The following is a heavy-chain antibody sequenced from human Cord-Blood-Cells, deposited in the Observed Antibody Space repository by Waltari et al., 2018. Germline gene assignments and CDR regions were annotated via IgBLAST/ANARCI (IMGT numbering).Heavy chain of an antibody. Sequence: QVQLQQWGAGLLKPSETLSLTCAVDGGSFSGYYWSWIRQPPGKGLEWIGEINHSGSTNYNPSLKSRVTISVDTSKNQFSLKLSSVTAADTAVYYCARVNYYGSGSYTIDYWGQGTLVTVSS. J-gene: IGHJ4*02. CDR1: GGSFSGYY. D-gene: IGHD3-10*01. CDR3: ARVNYYGSGSYTIDY. V-gene: IGHV4-34*01. CDR2: INHSGST.